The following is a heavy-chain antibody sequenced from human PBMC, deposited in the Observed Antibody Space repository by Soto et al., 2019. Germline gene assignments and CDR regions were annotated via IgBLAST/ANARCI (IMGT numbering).Heavy chain of an antibody. Sequence: QITLKESGPTLVEPTQTLTLTCTYSGFSLRTTGVGVGWIRQPPGKALEWLGIIYWNDDKRYSPSLKNRFTLTSDISKSQVVLTMTNMDPVDTATYYCAHTWGLPLEYWGQGTLVIVSS. CDR1: GFSLRTTGVG. CDR3: AHTWGLPLEY. J-gene: IGHJ4*02. V-gene: IGHV2-5*01. D-gene: IGHD3-16*01. CDR2: IYWNDDK.